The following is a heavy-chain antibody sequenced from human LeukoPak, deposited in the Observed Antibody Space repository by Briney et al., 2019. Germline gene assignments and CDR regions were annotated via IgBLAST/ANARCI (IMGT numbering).Heavy chain of an antibody. CDR3: ARVGNDDWYFAL. CDR2: ISTSSSTI. Sequence: PGGSLRLSCAASGFTFSSYSMNWVRQAPGKGLEWVSYISTSSSTIYYADSAKGRFTISRDNAKSSLHLQMNSLRAEDTAVYYCARVGNDDWYFALWGRGTLVTVSS. D-gene: IGHD2-8*01. J-gene: IGHJ2*01. V-gene: IGHV3-48*01. CDR1: GFTFSSYS.